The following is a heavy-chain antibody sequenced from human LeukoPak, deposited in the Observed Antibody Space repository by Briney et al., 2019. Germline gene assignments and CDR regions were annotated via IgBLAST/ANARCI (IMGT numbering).Heavy chain of an antibody. CDR2: ISYDGSNK. D-gene: IGHD3-10*01. Sequence: GGSLRLSCAASGFTFSSYAMHWVRQAPGKGLEWVAVISYDGSNKYYADSVKGRFTISRDNSKNTLYLQMNSLRAEDTAVYYCARDRGPFDYWGQGTLVTVSS. CDR3: ARDRGPFDY. J-gene: IGHJ4*02. CDR1: GFTFSSYA. V-gene: IGHV3-30*04.